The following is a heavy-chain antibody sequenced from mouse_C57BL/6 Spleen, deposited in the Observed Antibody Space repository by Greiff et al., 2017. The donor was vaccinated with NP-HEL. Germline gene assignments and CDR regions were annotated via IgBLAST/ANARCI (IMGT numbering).Heavy chain of an antibody. CDR3: ARPLSWNEAMDY. Sequence: EVKLMESGGGLVKPGGSLKLSCAASGFTFSDYGMHWVRQAPEKGLEWVAYISSGSSTIYYADTVKGRFTISRDNAKNTLFLQMTSLRSEDTAMYYCARPLSWNEAMDYWGQGTSVTVSS. CDR1: GFTFSDYG. D-gene: IGHD1-2*01. V-gene: IGHV5-17*01. CDR2: ISSGSSTI. J-gene: IGHJ4*01.